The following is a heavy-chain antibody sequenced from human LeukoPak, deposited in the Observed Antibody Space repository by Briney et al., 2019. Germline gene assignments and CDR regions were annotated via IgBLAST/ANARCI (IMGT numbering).Heavy chain of an antibody. CDR2: IYSGGNT. J-gene: IGHJ4*02. D-gene: IGHD6-13*01. Sequence: GGSLRLSCAASGFTVSNNYMSWVRQAPGKGLEWVSVIYSGGNTYYADSVKGRFTISRDNSKNTLYLHMNSLRAEDTAVFYCARGHADSSGSWYGRFDYWGQGTLVTVSS. CDR1: GFTVSNNY. CDR3: ARGHADSSGSWYGRFDY. V-gene: IGHV3-53*01.